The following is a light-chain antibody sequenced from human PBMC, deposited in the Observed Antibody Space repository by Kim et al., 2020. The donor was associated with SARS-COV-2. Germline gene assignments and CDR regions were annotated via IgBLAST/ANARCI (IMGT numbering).Light chain of an antibody. CDR3: QQYYSYPHT. V-gene: IGKV1-8*01. CDR2: AAS. CDR1: QGISSY. J-gene: IGKJ2*01. Sequence: AIRMTQSPSSFSASTGDRVTITCRASQGISSYLAWYQQKPGKAPKLLIYAASTLQSGVPSRFSGSGSGTDFTLTISCLQSEDFATYCCQQYYSYPHTFGQGTKLEI.